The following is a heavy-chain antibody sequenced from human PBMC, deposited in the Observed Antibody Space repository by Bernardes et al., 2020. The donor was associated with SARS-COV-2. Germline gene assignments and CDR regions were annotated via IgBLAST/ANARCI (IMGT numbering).Heavy chain of an antibody. CDR1: GFTFSTYW. CDR2: INQDGSQK. Sequence: GSLRLSCAASGFTFSTYWMSWVRQAPGKGLEWVANINQDGSQKAYVDSVEGRFTISRDNTKNSLYLQMNSLRAEDTAVYYCARFSRTQRGYWGQGTLVTVSS. J-gene: IGHJ4*02. CDR3: ARFSRTQRGY. V-gene: IGHV3-7*01. D-gene: IGHD1-1*01.